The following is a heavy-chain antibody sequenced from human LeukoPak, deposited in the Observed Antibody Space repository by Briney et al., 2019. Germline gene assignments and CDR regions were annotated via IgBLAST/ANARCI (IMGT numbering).Heavy chain of an antibody. CDR3: ARGSGPNAFDI. V-gene: IGHV7-4-1*02. CDR1: GYTFTGYY. J-gene: IGHJ3*02. CDR2: INTNTGNP. Sequence: GASVKVSCKASGYTFTGYYMHWVRQAPGQGLEWMGWINTNTGNPTYVQGFTGRFVFSLDTSVSTAYLQISSLKTEDTAVYYCARGSGPNAFDIWGQGTMVTVS. D-gene: IGHD7-27*01.